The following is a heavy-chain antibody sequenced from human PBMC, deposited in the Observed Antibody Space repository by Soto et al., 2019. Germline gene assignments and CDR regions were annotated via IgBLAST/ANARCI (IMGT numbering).Heavy chain of an antibody. CDR3: ARNMDYYYGPGSGNGHGF. V-gene: IGHV1-2*02. Sequence: QVQLVQSGAEVKEPGDSVRVSCEASGYTFTAYYIHWVRQAPGQGLERMGWINPKFGDTTYAQDFQGRVSMTRDMSISTVYMELSRLTSHDTAIYYCARNMDYYYGPGSGNGHGFWGQGTTVTVFS. CDR1: GYTFTAYY. CDR2: INPKFGDT. D-gene: IGHD3-10*01. J-gene: IGHJ6*02.